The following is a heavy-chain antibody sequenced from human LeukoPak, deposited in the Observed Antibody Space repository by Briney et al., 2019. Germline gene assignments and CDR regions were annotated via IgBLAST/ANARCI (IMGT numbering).Heavy chain of an antibody. J-gene: IGHJ4*02. D-gene: IGHD3-22*01. CDR2: ISNDGGGT. CDR3: AKGSSGYFFDL. V-gene: IGHV3-23*01. CDR1: GFIFNNYS. Sequence: GGSLRLSCAASGFIFNNYSLVWVRQAPGKGLEWVSAISNDGGGTTYADFVKGRFSVSRDNSKNTLFLQMSSLGAEDTALYYCAKGSSGYFFDLWGQGTLVTVSS.